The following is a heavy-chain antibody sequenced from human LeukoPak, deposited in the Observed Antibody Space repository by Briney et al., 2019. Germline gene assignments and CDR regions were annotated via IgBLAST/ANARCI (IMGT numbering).Heavy chain of an antibody. V-gene: IGHV4-39*01. CDR2: IYYSGST. CDR1: GGSISSSSYY. Sequence: SETLSLTCTVSGGSISSSSYYWGWIRQPPGKGLEWIGSIYYSGSTYYNPSLKRRVTISVDTSKYQFSLKLSSVTAADRAVYYVASHVWFDPWGQGTLVTVSS. CDR3: ASHVWFDP. J-gene: IGHJ5*02.